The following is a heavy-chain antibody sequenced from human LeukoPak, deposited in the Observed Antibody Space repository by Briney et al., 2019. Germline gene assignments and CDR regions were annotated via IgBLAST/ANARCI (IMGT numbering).Heavy chain of an antibody. Sequence: SETLSLTCTVSGGSISSYYWSWIRQPPGKGLEWIGEINYSGSTNYNPSLKSRVTISIDTSKNQFSLKLSSVTAADTAVYYCARHGKGGSGWYFSNSGHYYYYMDVWGKGTTVTISS. CDR2: INYSGST. D-gene: IGHD6-19*01. CDR3: ARHGKGGSGWYFSNSGHYYYYMDV. V-gene: IGHV4-34*01. J-gene: IGHJ6*03. CDR1: GGSISSYY.